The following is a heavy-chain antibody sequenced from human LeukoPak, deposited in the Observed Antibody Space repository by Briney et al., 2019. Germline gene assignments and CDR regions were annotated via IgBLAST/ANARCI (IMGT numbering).Heavy chain of an antibody. Sequence: GGSLRLSCAASGFTFSSYWMSWVRQAPGKGLEWVANIKQDGSEKYYVDSVKGRFTISRDNAKNSLYLQMNSLRAEDTAVYYCARRYCSSTSCYQNYFDYGGQETLVTVPS. J-gene: IGHJ4*02. CDR2: IKQDGSEK. CDR3: ARRYCSSTSCYQNYFDY. D-gene: IGHD2-2*01. V-gene: IGHV3-7*01. CDR1: GFTFSSYW.